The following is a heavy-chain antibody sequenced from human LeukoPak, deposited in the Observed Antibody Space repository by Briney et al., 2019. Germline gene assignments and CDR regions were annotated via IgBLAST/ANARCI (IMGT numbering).Heavy chain of an antibody. CDR1: GGSINNYY. J-gene: IGHJ4*02. CDR3: ARCLDGGRGEAADY. V-gene: IGHV4-4*07. Sequence: SETLSLTCTVSGGSINNYYWSWIRQPAGKGLEWIGRIYTRGSTNYNPSLKSRVTMSVDTSKNQFSLKLSSVTAADTAVYYCARCLDGGRGEAADYWGQGTLVTVSS. D-gene: IGHD4-23*01. CDR2: IYTRGST.